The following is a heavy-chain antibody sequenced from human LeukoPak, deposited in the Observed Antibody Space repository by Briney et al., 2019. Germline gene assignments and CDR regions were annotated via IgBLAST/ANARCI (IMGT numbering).Heavy chain of an antibody. CDR2: FDPEDGET. D-gene: IGHD3-10*01. Sequence: SVKVSCQVSGYILTELSMHWLRQAPGKGLDWMGGFDPEDGETIYAQKFQGRVTMTEDTSTDTAYMELSSLRSEDTAVYYCAILWFGELVVSGDYWGQGTLVTVSS. V-gene: IGHV1-24*01. CDR1: GYILTELS. J-gene: IGHJ4*02. CDR3: AILWFGELVVSGDY.